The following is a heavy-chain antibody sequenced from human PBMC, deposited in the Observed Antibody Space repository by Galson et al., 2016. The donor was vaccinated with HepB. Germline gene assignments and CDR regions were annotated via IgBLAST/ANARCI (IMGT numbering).Heavy chain of an antibody. CDR3: AKGNIVQVPAAPYA. Sequence: SLRLSCAASGFTFSDYAMSWVRQAPGKGLEWVSSISGSGDSTYYADAVKGRSTISRDNSRNTLYLQMDSLRAEDTAVHYCAKGNIVQVPAAPYAWGQGALVIVSS. CDR2: ISGSGDST. CDR1: GFTFSDYA. J-gene: IGHJ1*01. D-gene: IGHD2-2*01. V-gene: IGHV3-23*01.